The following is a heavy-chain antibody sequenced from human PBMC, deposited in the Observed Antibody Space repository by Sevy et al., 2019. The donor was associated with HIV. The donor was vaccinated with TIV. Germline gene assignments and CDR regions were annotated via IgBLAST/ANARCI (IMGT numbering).Heavy chain of an antibody. CDR2: IKQDGSEK. CDR3: ARGLGVVVVAAIADYGMDV. D-gene: IGHD2-15*01. V-gene: IGHV3-7*01. CDR1: GFTFSSYW. Sequence: GGSLRLSCAASGFTFSSYWMSWVRQAPGKGLEWVANIKQDGSEKYYVDSVKGRFTISRDNAKNSLYLQMNSLRAEDTGVYYCARGLGVVVVAAIADYGMDVWGPGTTVTVSS. J-gene: IGHJ6*02.